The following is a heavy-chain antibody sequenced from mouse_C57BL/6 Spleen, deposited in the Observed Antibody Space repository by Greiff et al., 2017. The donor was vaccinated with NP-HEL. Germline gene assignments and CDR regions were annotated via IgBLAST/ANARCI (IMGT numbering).Heavy chain of an antibody. V-gene: IGHV1-72*01. D-gene: IGHD2-3*01. CDR2: IDPNSGGT. CDR1: GYTFTSYW. J-gene: IGHJ4*01. CDR3: ARPWLLPHYDAMYY. Sequence: VQLQQPGAELVKPGASVKLSCKASGYTFTSYWMHWVKQRTGRGLEWIGRIDPNSGGTKYNEKFKSKATLTVDKPSSTAYMQLSSLTSDDSAVYDCARPWLLPHYDAMYYWGQGTSVTVSS.